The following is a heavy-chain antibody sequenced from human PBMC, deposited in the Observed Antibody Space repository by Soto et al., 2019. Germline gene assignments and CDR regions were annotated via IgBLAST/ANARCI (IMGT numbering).Heavy chain of an antibody. J-gene: IGHJ4*02. CDR3: AKDKREITGNTSNY. Sequence: GGSLRLSCAASGFTFSSYAMSWVRQAPGKGLEWVSAISGSGGSTYYADSVKGRFTISRDNSKNTLYLQMNSLRAEDTAVYYCAKDKREITGNTSNYWGQGTLVTVSS. CDR2: ISGSGGST. D-gene: IGHD1-7*01. V-gene: IGHV3-23*01. CDR1: GFTFSSYA.